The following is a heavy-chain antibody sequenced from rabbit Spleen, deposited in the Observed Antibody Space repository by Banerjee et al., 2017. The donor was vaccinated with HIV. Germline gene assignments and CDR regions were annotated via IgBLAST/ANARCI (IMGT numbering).Heavy chain of an antibody. V-gene: IGHV1S45*01. Sequence: QQQLVESGGGLVKPEGSLTLTCIASGVSFSGSSYMCWVRQAPGKGLEWIACIEGGSSSFTYFASWAKGRFTCSKTSSTTVTLQMTSLTVADTATYFCARDLVAVIGWNFNLWGPGTLVTVS. CDR3: ARDLVAVIGWNFNL. CDR1: GVSFSGSSY. D-gene: IGHD1-1*01. CDR2: IEGGSSSFT. J-gene: IGHJ4*01.